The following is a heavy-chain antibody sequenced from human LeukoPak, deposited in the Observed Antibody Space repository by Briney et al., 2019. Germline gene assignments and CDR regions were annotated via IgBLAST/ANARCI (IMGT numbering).Heavy chain of an antibody. D-gene: IGHD2-15*01. CDR3: AGGGFNVVVVAASPFDY. J-gene: IGHJ4*02. V-gene: IGHV4-30-2*01. CDR1: GGSISSGGYS. CDR2: IYHSGST. Sequence: SETLSLTCAVSGGSISSGGYSWSWIRQPPGKGLEWIGYIYHSGSTYYNPSLKSRVTISVDRSKNQFSLKLSSVTAADTAVYYCAGGGFNVVVVAASPFDYWGQGTLVTVSS.